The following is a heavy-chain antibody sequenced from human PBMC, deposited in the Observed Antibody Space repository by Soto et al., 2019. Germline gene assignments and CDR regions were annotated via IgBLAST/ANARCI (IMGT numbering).Heavy chain of an antibody. D-gene: IGHD5-18*01. CDR1: GFTFTDSA. J-gene: IGHJ4*02. CDR2: IVVASGHT. V-gene: IGHV1-58*01. Sequence: GASVKVSCKASGFTFTDSAVQWVRQARGQHLEWIGWIVVASGHTNYTQRFQERVTITRDMSTSTAYMEVSSLRSEDTAVYYCAAPLRGLTYGFGGYWGQGTPVTVSS. CDR3: AAPLRGLTYGFGGY.